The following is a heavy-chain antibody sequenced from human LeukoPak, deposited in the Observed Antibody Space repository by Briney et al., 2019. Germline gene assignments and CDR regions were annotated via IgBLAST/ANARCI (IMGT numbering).Heavy chain of an antibody. CDR3: ARDAQELSSPALDY. D-gene: IGHD3-16*02. Sequence: SETLSLTCTVSGGSISSSSYYWGWIRQPPGKGLEWIGSIYYSGSTYYNPSLKRRVTISVDTSKNQFSLKLSSVTAADTAVYYCARDAQELSSPALDYWGQGTLVTVSS. CDR2: IYYSGST. V-gene: IGHV4-39*07. CDR1: GGSISSSSYY. J-gene: IGHJ4*02.